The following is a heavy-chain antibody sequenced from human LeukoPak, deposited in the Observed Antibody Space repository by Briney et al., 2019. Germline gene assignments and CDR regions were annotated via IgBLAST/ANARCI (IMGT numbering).Heavy chain of an antibody. CDR1: GGSFSGYY. Sequence: SETLSLTCAVYGGSFSGYYWSWIRQPPGKGLEWIGEINHSGSTNYNPSLKSRVTISVDTSKNQFSLKLSSVTAADTAVYYCARRVSSSRGYYYYMDVWGKGTTVTVSS. J-gene: IGHJ6*03. D-gene: IGHD6-13*01. V-gene: IGHV4-34*01. CDR3: ARRVSSSRGYYYYMDV. CDR2: INHSGST.